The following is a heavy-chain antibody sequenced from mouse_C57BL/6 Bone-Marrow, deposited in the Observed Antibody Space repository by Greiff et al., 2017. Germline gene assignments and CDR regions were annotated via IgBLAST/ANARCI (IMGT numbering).Heavy chain of an antibody. CDR1: GFNFKNSY. CDR3: ARSRYGSTYYAMDY. Sequence: EVQLQQSVAELVRPGASVKLSCTASGFNFKNSYMHWVKQRPEQGLEWIGRIDPANGNTKYDPKFQGKATITADTSSNTAYLQLSSLTSEDTAIYYCARSRYGSTYYAMDYWGQGTSVTVSS. V-gene: IGHV14-3*01. CDR2: IDPANGNT. D-gene: IGHD1-1*01. J-gene: IGHJ4*01.